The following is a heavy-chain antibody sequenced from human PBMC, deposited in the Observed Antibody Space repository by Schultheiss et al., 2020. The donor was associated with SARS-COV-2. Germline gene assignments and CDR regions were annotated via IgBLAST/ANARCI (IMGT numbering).Heavy chain of an antibody. CDR1: GFTFSNAW. D-gene: IGHD3-9*01. Sequence: GGSLRLSCAASGFTFSNAWMSWVRQAPGKGLEWVGRIKSKTDGGKTDYAAPVKGRFTISRDDSKNTLYLQMNSLKTEDTDVYYCTTDVLRYFDWLLEGCGMDVWGQGTTVTVSS. CDR2: IKSKTDGGKT. J-gene: IGHJ6*02. CDR3: TTDVLRYFDWLLEGCGMDV. V-gene: IGHV3-15*01.